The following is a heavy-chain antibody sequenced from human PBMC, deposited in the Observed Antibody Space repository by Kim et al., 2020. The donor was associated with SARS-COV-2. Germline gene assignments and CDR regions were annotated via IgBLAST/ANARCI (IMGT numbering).Heavy chain of an antibody. CDR1: GGSISSGGYY. V-gene: IGHV4-31*03. J-gene: IGHJ3*02. D-gene: IGHD3-3*01. CDR2: IYYSGST. Sequence: SETLSLTCTVSGGSISSGGYYWSWIRQHPGKGLEWIGYIYYSGSTYYNPSLKSRVTISVDTSKNQFSLKLSSVTAADTAVYYCARDTTIFGLRVAFDIWGQGTMVTVSS. CDR3: ARDTTIFGLRVAFDI.